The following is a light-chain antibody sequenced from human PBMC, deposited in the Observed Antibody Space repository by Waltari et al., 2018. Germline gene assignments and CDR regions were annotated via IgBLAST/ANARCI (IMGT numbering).Light chain of an antibody. CDR1: QPISTW. Sequence: DIQMTQSPSSVSASVGDRVTITCRASQPISTWLAWYQQKPGTAPKLLIYAASNFQSGVPSRFSGSGSGTYFTLTIRSLQPEDFATYYCHQANSFPVTFGGGTKVEIK. CDR3: HQANSFPVT. V-gene: IGKV1-12*01. J-gene: IGKJ4*01. CDR2: AAS.